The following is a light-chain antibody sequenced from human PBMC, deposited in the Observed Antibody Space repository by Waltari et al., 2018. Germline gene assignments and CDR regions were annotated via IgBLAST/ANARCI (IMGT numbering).Light chain of an antibody. CDR2: ETS. J-gene: IGKJ1*01. CDR3: PHNVRFPVT. CDR1: QRLGMS. Sequence: ARQRLGMSLVGAQEKPCQPPRLLSYETSHRATGSPDRFSGRGYGTDFSLTLASLEPEDFAVYHCPHNVRFPVTFGQGTKVEI. V-gene: IGKV3-11*01.